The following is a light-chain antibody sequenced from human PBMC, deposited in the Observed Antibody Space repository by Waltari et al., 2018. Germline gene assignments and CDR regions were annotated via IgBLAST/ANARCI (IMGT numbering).Light chain of an antibody. CDR2: DAP. Sequence: IVLAQTPATLSLSPGVRATPSCSASESVSSHLAWYQQKPGQPPRLLIHDAPNRATGIPASFSGSGSGTDFTLTISSLEPEDFAVYYCQQRSNWPPLLTFGGGTKVEIK. CDR1: ESVSSH. CDR3: QQRSNWPPLLT. J-gene: IGKJ4*01. V-gene: IGKV3-11*01.